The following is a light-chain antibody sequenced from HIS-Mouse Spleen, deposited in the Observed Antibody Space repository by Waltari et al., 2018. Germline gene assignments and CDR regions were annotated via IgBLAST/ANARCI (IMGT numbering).Light chain of an antibody. CDR2: EVS. V-gene: IGLV2-14*01. CDR1: SSDVGGYNY. CDR3: SSYTSSSTLV. J-gene: IGLJ3*02. Sequence: QSALTQPASVSGSPGQSITISCTGTSSDVGGYNYVSWYQQHPGQATELLIYEVSNRASGVPNRFSGSKSGNTASLTISGLQAEDEADYYCSSYTSSSTLVFGGGTKLTVL.